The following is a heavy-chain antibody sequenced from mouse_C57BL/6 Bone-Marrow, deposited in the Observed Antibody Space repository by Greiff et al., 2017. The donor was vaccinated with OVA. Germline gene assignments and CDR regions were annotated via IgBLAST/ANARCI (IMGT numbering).Heavy chain of an antibody. J-gene: IGHJ1*03. CDR1: GYSITSGYY. Sequence: EVKLVESGPGLVKPSQSLSLTCSVTGYSITSGYYWNWIRQFPGNKLEWMGYISYDGSNNYNPSLKNRISITRDTSKNQFFLKLNSVTTEDTATYYCARATTAVGGYFDVWGTGTTVTVSS. V-gene: IGHV3-6*01. CDR3: ARATTAVGGYFDV. CDR2: ISYDGSN. D-gene: IGHD1-1*01.